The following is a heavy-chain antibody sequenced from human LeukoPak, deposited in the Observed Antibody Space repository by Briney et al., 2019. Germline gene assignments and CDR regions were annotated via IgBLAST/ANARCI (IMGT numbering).Heavy chain of an antibody. V-gene: IGHV1-18*01. CDR2: ISAYNGNT. CDR1: GYTFTSYG. D-gene: IGHD5-24*01. Sequence: ASVKVSCKASGYTFTSYGISWVRQAPGQGLEWMGWISAYNGNTNYAQKLQGRVTMTTDTSTSTAYMELRSLRSDDTAVYYCARARRDGYNRAAFDIWGQGTMVTVSS. CDR3: ARARRDGYNRAAFDI. J-gene: IGHJ3*02.